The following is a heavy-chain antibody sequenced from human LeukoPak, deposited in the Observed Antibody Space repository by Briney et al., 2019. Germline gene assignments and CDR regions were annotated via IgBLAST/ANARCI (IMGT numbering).Heavy chain of an antibody. V-gene: IGHV3-49*04. CDR2: IRSKAYRGTT. CDR3: TREPIQLWLHNGMDV. J-gene: IGHJ6*02. D-gene: IGHD5-18*01. CDR1: GFIFGDHA. Sequence: GGSLRLSCTASGFIFGDHAMSWVRQAPGKGLEWVGFIRSKAYRGTTEYAASVKGRFTISRDDSIGIAYLQMNSLKTEDTAVYYCTREPIQLWLHNGMDVWGQGTTVIVSS.